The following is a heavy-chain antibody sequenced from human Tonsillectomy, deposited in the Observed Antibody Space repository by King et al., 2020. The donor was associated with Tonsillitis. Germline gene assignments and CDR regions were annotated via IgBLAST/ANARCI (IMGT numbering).Heavy chain of an antibody. CDR1: GGSISSGGYS. D-gene: IGHD3-3*01. J-gene: IGHJ3*02. V-gene: IGHV4-30-2*01. CDR2: FSHSGST. Sequence: QLQESGSGLVKPSQTLSLTCGVSGGSISSGGYSWSWIRQPPGKGLEWIGYFSHSGSTYYNPSLKGRVTISVDRSENQFSLKLRSVTAADTAVYYCARDHDDFWSGVFDIWGRGTMVTVSS. CDR3: ARDHDDFWSGVFDI.